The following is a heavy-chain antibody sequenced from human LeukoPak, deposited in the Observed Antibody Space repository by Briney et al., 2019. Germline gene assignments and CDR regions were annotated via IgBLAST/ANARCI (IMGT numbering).Heavy chain of an antibody. V-gene: IGHV3-30-3*01. CDR2: ISYDGSNK. Sequence: GGSLRLSCAASGFTFSSYAMHWVRQAPGKGLEWVAVISYDGSNKYYADSVKGRFTISRDNSKNTLYLQMNSLKTEDTAVYYCTTDIAPFGYWGQGTLVTVSS. D-gene: IGHD3-16*02. J-gene: IGHJ4*02. CDR3: TTDIAPFGY. CDR1: GFTFSSYA.